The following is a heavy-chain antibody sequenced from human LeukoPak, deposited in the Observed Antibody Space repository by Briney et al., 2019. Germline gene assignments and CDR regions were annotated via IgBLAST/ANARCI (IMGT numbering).Heavy chain of an antibody. J-gene: IGHJ4*02. CDR2: ISSSSSYI. Sequence: GGSLRLSCAASGFTFSSYSMNWVRQAPGKGLEWVSSISSSSSYIYYADSVKGRFTISRDNAKNSLYLQMNSLRAEDTALYYCARGKYSGSYYYFDYWGQGTLVTVSS. D-gene: IGHD1-26*01. V-gene: IGHV3-21*04. CDR3: ARGKYSGSYYYFDY. CDR1: GFTFSSYS.